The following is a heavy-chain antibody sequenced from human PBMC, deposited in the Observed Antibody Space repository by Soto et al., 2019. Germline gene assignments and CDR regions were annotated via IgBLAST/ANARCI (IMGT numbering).Heavy chain of an antibody. V-gene: IGHV4-34*01. CDR3: AAYYDISSGNYPY. D-gene: IGHD3-3*01. CDR1: GGSFTGYF. J-gene: IGHJ4*02. Sequence: ETLSLTCAVYGGSFTGYFWSWIRQAPGRGLEWIGEISSSGGTNYNPSLKSRVTISVDRSRSQFSLMLSSVSAADTAVYYCAAYYDISSGNYPYWGQGTQVTVSS. CDR2: ISSSGGT.